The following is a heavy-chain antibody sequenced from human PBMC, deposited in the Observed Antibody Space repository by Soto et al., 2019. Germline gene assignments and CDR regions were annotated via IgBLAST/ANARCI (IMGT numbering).Heavy chain of an antibody. CDR1: GFTFSSYW. J-gene: IGHJ5*02. Sequence: GGSLRLSCAASGFTFSSYWMSWVRQAPGKGLEWVANIKQDGSEKYYVDSVKGRFTISRDNAKNSLYLQMNSLRAEDTAVYYCARKGLRDSSGYLGWFDPWGQGTLVTVSS. CDR3: ARKGLRDSSGYLGWFDP. V-gene: IGHV3-7*05. D-gene: IGHD3-22*01. CDR2: IKQDGSEK.